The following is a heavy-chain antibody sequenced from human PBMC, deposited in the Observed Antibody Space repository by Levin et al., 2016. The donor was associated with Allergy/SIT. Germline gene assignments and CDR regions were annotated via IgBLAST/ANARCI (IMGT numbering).Heavy chain of an antibody. J-gene: IGHJ3*02. CDR2: IYYSGST. Sequence: SETLSLTCTVSGGSISSSSYYWGWIRQPPGKGLEWIGSIYYSGSTYYNPSLKSRVTISVDTSKNQFSLKLSSVTAADTAVYYCARQWKEEGAFDIWGQGTMVTVSS. CDR3: ARQWKEEGAFDI. V-gene: IGHV4-39*01. CDR1: GGSISSSSYY. D-gene: IGHD1-1*01.